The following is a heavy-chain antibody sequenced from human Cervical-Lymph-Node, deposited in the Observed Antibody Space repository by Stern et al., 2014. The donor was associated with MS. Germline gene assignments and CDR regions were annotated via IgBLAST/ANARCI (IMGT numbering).Heavy chain of an antibody. CDR2: IKPDGSEK. Sequence: EVQLVESGGGLVQPGASLRLSCAVSGFTFSNYWMTWVRQAPGKGLEWVASIKPDGSEKSYVASVKGRFTIPRDTSTHSLHLQMNSLRAEDTAVYYCARAVRELGTWGQGTLVTVSS. CDR3: ARAVRELGT. V-gene: IGHV3-7*01. D-gene: IGHD1-7*01. CDR1: GFTFSNYW. J-gene: IGHJ5*02.